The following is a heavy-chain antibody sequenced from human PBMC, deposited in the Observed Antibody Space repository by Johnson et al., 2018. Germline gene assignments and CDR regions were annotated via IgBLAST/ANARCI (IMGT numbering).Heavy chain of an antibody. CDR2: INAGNGNT. CDR1: GYTFTSYA. J-gene: IGHJ5*02. V-gene: IGHV1-3*01. CDR3: ARDRSRGWYRWFDP. Sequence: QVQLVQSGAEVKKPGASVKVSCKASGYTFTSYAMHWVRQAPGQRLEWMGWINAGNGNTKYSQKFQGRVTITRDTSASTAYMELSSLRSEDTAVYYCARDRSRGWYRWFDPWGQGTLVTVSS. D-gene: IGHD6-19*01.